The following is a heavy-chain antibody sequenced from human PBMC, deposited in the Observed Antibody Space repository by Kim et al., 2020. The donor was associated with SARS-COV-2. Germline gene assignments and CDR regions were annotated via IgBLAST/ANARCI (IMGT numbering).Heavy chain of an antibody. Sequence: ANYAQKFQGRVTITADESTSTAYMELSSLRSEDTAVYYFARSIAARPFDYWGQGTLVTVSS. D-gene: IGHD6-6*01. CDR3: ARSIAARPFDY. V-gene: IGHV1-69*01. CDR2: A. J-gene: IGHJ4*02.